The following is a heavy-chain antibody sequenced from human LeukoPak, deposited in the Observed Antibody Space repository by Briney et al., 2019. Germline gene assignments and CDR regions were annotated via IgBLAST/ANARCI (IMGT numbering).Heavy chain of an antibody. V-gene: IGHV3-23*01. CDR3: AKDPPRSILTGYYGY. CDR2: ISGSGGST. Sequence: PGGSLRLSCAASGFTFSSYEMNWVRQAPGKGLEWVSAISGSGGSTYYADSVKGRFTISRDNSKNTLYLQMNSLRAEDTAVYYCAKDPPRSILTGYYGYWGQGTLVTVSS. J-gene: IGHJ4*02. D-gene: IGHD3-9*01. CDR1: GFTFSSYE.